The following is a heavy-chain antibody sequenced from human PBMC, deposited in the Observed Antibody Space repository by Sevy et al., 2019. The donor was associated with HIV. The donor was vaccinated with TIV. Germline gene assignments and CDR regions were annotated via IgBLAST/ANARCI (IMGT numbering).Heavy chain of an antibody. CDR3: VSLFLSCRSGWSYFDY. V-gene: IGHV3-66*02. CDR2: IFSSGST. D-gene: IGHD6-19*01. J-gene: IGHJ4*02. Sequence: GGSLRLSCAISGFTVNDKYIIWVRQAPGKGLEWVSVIFSSGSTYYADSAKGRFTISRDNSKNTVDLQMNSVRAEDTAVYYCVSLFLSCRSGWSYFDYWGQGTLVTVSS. CDR1: GFTVNDKY.